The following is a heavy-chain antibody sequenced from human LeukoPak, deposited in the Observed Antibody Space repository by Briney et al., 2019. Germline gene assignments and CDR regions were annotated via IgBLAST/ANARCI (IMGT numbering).Heavy chain of an antibody. CDR1: GFTFDSSA. CDR2: ISWNSHNI. J-gene: IGHJ5*02. Sequence: GGSLRLSCAASGFTFDSSAMHWVRQVPGKGLEWVSSISWNSHNIGYADSVKGRFTISRDNSKNTLYLQMNSLRAEDTAVYYCARDWKNVVVPAASPFWFDPWGQGTLVTVSS. CDR3: ARDWKNVVVPAASPFWFDP. D-gene: IGHD2-2*01. V-gene: IGHV3-9*01.